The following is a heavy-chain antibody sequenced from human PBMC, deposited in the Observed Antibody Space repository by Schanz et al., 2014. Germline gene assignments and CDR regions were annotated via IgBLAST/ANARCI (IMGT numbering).Heavy chain of an antibody. CDR1: GFTVSSNH. Sequence: EGQLAESGGGLVQPGGSLRLSCAVSGFTVSSNHMSWVRQAPGKGLEWVSVIYASGATYYADSVKRRFTISRDISKNTLHLQVTSLRAEDTAIYYCARDGNYYGSRNYYKTPYYFDYWGQGTLVTVSS. J-gene: IGHJ4*02. V-gene: IGHV3-66*01. CDR2: IYASGAT. CDR3: ARDGNYYGSRNYYKTPYYFDY. D-gene: IGHD3-10*01.